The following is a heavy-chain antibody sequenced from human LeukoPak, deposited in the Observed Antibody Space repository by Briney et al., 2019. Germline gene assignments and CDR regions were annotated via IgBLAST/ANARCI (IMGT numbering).Heavy chain of an antibody. CDR3: ARIGDILTGYYWFDP. J-gene: IGHJ5*02. D-gene: IGHD3-9*01. V-gene: IGHV5-10-1*01. Sequence: GESLKISCKGSGSSFTSYWISWVRQMPGKGLEWMGRIDPSDSYTNYSPPFQGHVTISADKSISTAYLQWSSLKASDTAMYYCARIGDILTGYYWFDPWGQGTLVTVSS. CDR1: GSSFTSYW. CDR2: IDPSDSYT.